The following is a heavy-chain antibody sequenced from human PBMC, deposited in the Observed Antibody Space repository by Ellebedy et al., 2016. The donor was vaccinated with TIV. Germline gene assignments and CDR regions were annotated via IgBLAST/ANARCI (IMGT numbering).Heavy chain of an antibody. J-gene: IGHJ4*02. V-gene: IGHV3-74*01. CDR2: INSDGSRS. CDR1: GFTFSSNW. Sequence: GESLKISCAASGFTFSSNWMHWVRQAPGKGLVWVSRINSDGSRSTYADSVKGRFTISRDNAKNTLYVQMNSLRAEDTAVYYCARDGIVEGPTEYYFDSWGQGTLVTVSS. CDR3: ARDGIVEGPTEYYFDS. D-gene: IGHD1-26*01.